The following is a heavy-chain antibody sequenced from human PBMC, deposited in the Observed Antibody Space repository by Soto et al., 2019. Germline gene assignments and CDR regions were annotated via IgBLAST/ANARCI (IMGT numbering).Heavy chain of an antibody. Sequence: VGSLRLSCAASGFTFSSYAMHWGRQAPGKGLEWVAVISYDGSNKYYADSVKGRFTISRDNSKNTLYLQMNSLRAEDTAVYYCAREPVDYHSGSCYSDDCGPRLRVTVYS. D-gene: IGHD1-26*01. CDR3: AREPVDYHSGSCYSDD. CDR1: GFTFSSYA. J-gene: IGHJ4*02. V-gene: IGHV3-30-3*01. CDR2: ISYDGSNK.